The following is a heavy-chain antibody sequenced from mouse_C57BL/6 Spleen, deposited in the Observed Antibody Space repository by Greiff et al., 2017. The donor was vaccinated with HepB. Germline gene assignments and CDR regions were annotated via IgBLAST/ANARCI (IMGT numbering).Heavy chain of an antibody. D-gene: IGHD1-1*01. CDR3: AREGGYYGTSRGYFDV. Sequence: VQLQESGPELVKPGASVKISCKASGYAFSSSWMNWVKQRPGKGLEWIGRIYPGDGDTNYNGKFKGKATLTADKSSSTAYMQLSSLTSEDSAVYFCAREGGYYGTSRGYFDVWGTGTTVTVSS. V-gene: IGHV1-82*01. CDR1: GYAFSSSW. CDR2: IYPGDGDT. J-gene: IGHJ1*03.